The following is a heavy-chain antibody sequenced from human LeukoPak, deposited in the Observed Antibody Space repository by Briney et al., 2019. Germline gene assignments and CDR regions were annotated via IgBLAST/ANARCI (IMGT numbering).Heavy chain of an antibody. CDR1: SDSISSSY. V-gene: IGHV4-59*08. D-gene: IGHD1-26*01. CDR3: ARHGSYEYYFDF. CDR2: ISHSGST. Sequence: SETLSLTCTVSSDSISSSYWTRMRQPPGKGLEWIGYISHSGSTNYNPSLKSRVTISLDTSKNQFSLKLSSVTAADTAVYYCARHGSYEYYFDFWGQGTLVSVSS. J-gene: IGHJ4*02.